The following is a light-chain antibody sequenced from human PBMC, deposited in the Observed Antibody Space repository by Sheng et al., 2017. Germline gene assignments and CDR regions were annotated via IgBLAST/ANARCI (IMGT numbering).Light chain of an antibody. J-gene: IGKJ5*01. Sequence: DIQMTQSPSSLSVSVGDRVTITCQASEDITNYLHWYQQRPGNAPNLLISDASTLETGVPSRFSCVGSGTDFILTITSLQPEDIGTYYCQQYDSLPITFGQGTRLDLK. CDR1: EDITNY. CDR3: QQYDSLPIT. V-gene: IGKV1-33*01. CDR2: DAS.